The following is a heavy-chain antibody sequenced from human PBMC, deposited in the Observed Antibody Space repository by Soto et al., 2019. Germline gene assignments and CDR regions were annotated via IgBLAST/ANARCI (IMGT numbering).Heavy chain of an antibody. CDR2: ISGSGGST. V-gene: IGHV3-23*01. J-gene: IGHJ4*02. D-gene: IGHD3-22*01. Sequence: PGGSMELSCAASGFTLKSYAMSWVRQAPGKGLEWVSAISGSGGSTYYADSVKGRFTISRDNSKNTLYLQMNSLRAEDTAVYYCANIPYYYDSSGSNWGQGTLVTVSS. CDR3: ANIPYYYDSSGSN. CDR1: GFTLKSYA.